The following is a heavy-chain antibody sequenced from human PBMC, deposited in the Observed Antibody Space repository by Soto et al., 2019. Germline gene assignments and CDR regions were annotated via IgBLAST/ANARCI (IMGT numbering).Heavy chain of an antibody. CDR2: IYYSGST. V-gene: IGHV4-31*03. D-gene: IGHD3-10*01. Sequence: QVQLQESGPGLVKPSQTLSLTCTVSGGSISSGGYYWSWIRQHPGKGLEWIGYIYYSGSTYYNPSLKSRVTTAVDTSKNQFSLKLSSVTAADTAVYYCARETPPGSHYYYYYGMDVWGQGTTVTVSS. CDR1: GGSISSGGYY. J-gene: IGHJ6*02. CDR3: ARETPPGSHYYYYYGMDV.